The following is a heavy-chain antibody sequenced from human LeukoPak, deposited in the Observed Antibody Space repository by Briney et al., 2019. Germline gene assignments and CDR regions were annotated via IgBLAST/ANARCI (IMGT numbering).Heavy chain of an antibody. D-gene: IGHD6-13*01. CDR3: ARGGTAAGYYYYYMDV. V-gene: IGHV1-2*02. J-gene: IGHJ6*03. Sequence: ASVKVSCKASGYTFTGYYMHWVRQAPGQGLEWMGWINPNSGGTNYAQKFQGRVTMTRDTSISTAYMELSRLRSDDTAVYYCARGGTAAGYYYYYMDVWGEGTTVTISS. CDR2: INPNSGGT. CDR1: GYTFTGYY.